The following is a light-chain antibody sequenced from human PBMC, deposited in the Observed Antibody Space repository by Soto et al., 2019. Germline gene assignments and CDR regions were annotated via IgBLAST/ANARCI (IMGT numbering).Light chain of an antibody. Sequence: QSALTQPASVSGSPGQSITISCTGTSSDIGSYHLVSWYQHHSGKAPKLIIYKVSQWPSGVSDRFSASKSGSTASLTISGLQAEDDADYYCCSYAGSNWGYVFGTGTKLTVL. V-gene: IGLV2-23*02. CDR3: CSYAGSNWGYV. J-gene: IGLJ1*01. CDR1: SSDIGSYHL. CDR2: KVS.